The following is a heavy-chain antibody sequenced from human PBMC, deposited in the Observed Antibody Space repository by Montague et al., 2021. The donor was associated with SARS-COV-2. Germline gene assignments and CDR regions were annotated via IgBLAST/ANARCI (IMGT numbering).Heavy chain of an antibody. CDR3: ARGGYYQYAFDI. CDR1: GGSISSYY. V-gene: IGHV4-59*01. D-gene: IGHD3-10*01. J-gene: IGHJ3*02. CDR2: VYYSGST. Sequence: SETLSLTCTVSGGSISSYYWSWIRQPPGKGLEWMGYVYYSGSTNYNPSLTSRVTISVDTSKNQFSLNLSSVTAADTAVYYCARGGYYQYAFDIWGQGARVTVSS.